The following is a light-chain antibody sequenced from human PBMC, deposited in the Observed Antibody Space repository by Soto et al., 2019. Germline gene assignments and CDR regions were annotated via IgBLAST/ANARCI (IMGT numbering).Light chain of an antibody. CDR3: CSYAGGTTLL. Sequence: QSVLTQPASVSGSPGQSITISCTGASSDIGSYNLVSWYQQHPGKAPKLMIYEVNKWPSGISNRFSGSKSGNTASLTISGLQGEDEADYYCCSYAGGTTLLFGGGTKLTVL. CDR2: EVN. J-gene: IGLJ2*01. CDR1: SSDIGSYNL. V-gene: IGLV2-23*02.